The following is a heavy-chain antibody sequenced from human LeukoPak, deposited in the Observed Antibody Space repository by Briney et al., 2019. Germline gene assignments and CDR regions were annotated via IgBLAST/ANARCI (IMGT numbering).Heavy chain of an antibody. Sequence: SETLSLTCTVSGGSTSSGDYYWSWIRQPPGKGLEWIGYIYYSGSTYYNPSLKSRVTISVDTSKNQFSLKLSSVTAADTAVYYCARGCSGSYKEGEDWFDPWGQGTLVTVSS. J-gene: IGHJ5*02. CDR2: IYYSGST. D-gene: IGHD1-26*01. CDR1: GGSTSSGDYY. CDR3: ARGCSGSYKEGEDWFDP. V-gene: IGHV4-30-4*08.